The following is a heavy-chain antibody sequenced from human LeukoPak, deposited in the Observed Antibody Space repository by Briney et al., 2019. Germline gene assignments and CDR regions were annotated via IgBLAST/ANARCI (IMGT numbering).Heavy chain of an antibody. CDR2: INPSGGST. Sequence: ASVKVSCKASGYTFTSYYMHWVRQAPGQGLEWMGIINPSGGSTSYAQKFQGRVTMTRDTSTSTVYMELSSLRSEDTAVYYCARDSLYDFWSGTKDSNGDYWGQGTLVTVSS. D-gene: IGHD3-3*01. CDR1: GYTFTSYY. J-gene: IGHJ4*02. V-gene: IGHV1-46*03. CDR3: ARDSLYDFWSGTKDSNGDY.